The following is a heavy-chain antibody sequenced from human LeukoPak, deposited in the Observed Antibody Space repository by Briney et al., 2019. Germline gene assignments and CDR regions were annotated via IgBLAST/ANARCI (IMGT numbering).Heavy chain of an antibody. CDR3: ARAPLITGTAFDY. D-gene: IGHD1-7*01. CDR2: IYYSGST. Sequence: SQTLSLTCTVSGGSISSGDYYWSWIRQHPGKGLEWIGYIYYSGSTYYSPSLKSRVTISVDTSKNQFSLKLSSVTAADTAVYYCARAPLITGTAFDYWGQGTLVTVSS. CDR1: GGSISSGDYY. J-gene: IGHJ4*02. V-gene: IGHV4-31*03.